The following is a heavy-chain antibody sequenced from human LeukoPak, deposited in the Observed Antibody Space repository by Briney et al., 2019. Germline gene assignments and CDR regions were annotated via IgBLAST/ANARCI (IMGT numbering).Heavy chain of an antibody. V-gene: IGHV3-21*01. CDR2: ISSSSSYI. D-gene: IGHD3-22*01. J-gene: IGHJ4*02. Sequence: GGSLRLSRAAPGFTFSSYSMNWVRQAPGKGLEWVSSISSSSSYIYYADSVKGRFTISRDNAKNSLYLQMNSLRAEDTAVYYCARDSSRDYYDSHPLNYFDYWGQGTLVTVSS. CDR1: GFTFSSYS. CDR3: ARDSSRDYYDSHPLNYFDY.